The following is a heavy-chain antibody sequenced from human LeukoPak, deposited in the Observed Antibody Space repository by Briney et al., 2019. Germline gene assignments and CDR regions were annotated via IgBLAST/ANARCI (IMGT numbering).Heavy chain of an antibody. CDR1: GFTFSSYW. CDR2: IKQDGSEK. Sequence: GGSLRLSCAASGFTFSSYWMSWVRQAPGKGLEGVANIKQDGSEKYYVDSVKGRFTISRDNAKNSLYLQMNSLRAEDTAVYYCARDLCYSGYHYYYGMDVWGQGTTVTVSS. J-gene: IGHJ6*02. D-gene: IGHD2-15*01. CDR3: ARDLCYSGYHYYYGMDV. V-gene: IGHV3-7*01.